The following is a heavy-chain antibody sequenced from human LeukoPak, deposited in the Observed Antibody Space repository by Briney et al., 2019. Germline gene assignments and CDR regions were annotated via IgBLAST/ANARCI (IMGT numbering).Heavy chain of an antibody. CDR3: ATDDFGDYALGY. CDR2: IIPIFGTA. Sequence: GASVKVSCKASGGTFSSYAISWVRQAPGQGLEWMGRIIPIFGTANYAQKFQGRVTITTDESTSTAYMELSSLRSEDTAVYYCATDDFGDYALGYWGQGTLVTVSS. D-gene: IGHD4-17*01. CDR1: GGTFSSYA. J-gene: IGHJ1*01. V-gene: IGHV1-69*05.